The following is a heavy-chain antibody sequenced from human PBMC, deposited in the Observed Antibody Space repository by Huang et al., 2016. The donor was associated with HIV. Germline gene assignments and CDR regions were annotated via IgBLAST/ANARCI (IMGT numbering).Heavy chain of an antibody. CDR1: GFTLTNYG. CDR2: IKQDGSEK. Sequence: EVQLVESGGGLVQPGGSLRLSCAASGFTLTNYGMSWVRQAPGKGLEWVANIKQDGSEKYYVDSVKGRFTISRDITRNSLYLQMNSLGAEDTAVYYCARELLSTLGRWFDPWGQGTLVTVSS. D-gene: IGHD2-15*01. CDR3: ARELLSTLGRWFDP. J-gene: IGHJ5*02. V-gene: IGHV3-7*01.